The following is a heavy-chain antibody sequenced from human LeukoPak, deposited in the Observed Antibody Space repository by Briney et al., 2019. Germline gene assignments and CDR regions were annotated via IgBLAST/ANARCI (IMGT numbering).Heavy chain of an antibody. CDR3: ARETTSIAVAGLDY. Sequence: NSGGSLRLSCAASGFTFSVYYMSWIRQAPGKGLEWVSYISSSSSYTNYADSVKGRFTISRDNAKNSLYLQMNSLRAEDTAVYYCARETTSIAVAGLDYWGQGTLVTVSS. CDR2: ISSSSSYT. J-gene: IGHJ4*02. V-gene: IGHV3-11*05. CDR1: GFTFSVYY. D-gene: IGHD6-19*01.